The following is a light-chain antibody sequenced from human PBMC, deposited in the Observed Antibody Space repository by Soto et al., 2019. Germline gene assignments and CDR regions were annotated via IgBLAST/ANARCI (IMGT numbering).Light chain of an antibody. J-gene: IGKJ5*01. Sequence: DIQMTQSPSSLSASVGDRVTITCQASQDITNYLNWYQQKPGKPRKLLINDAYNLETGVPSRFSGSGSGTHFSFTINSLQPEDFATYYCQQYDDLPITFGLGTRLDIK. CDR1: QDITNY. V-gene: IGKV1-33*01. CDR2: DAY. CDR3: QQYDDLPIT.